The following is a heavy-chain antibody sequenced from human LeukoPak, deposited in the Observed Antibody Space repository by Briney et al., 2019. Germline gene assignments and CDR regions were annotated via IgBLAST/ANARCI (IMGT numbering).Heavy chain of an antibody. D-gene: IGHD2-21*02. CDR2: IYSGGST. CDR1: GFTVSSNY. Sequence: PGGSLRLSFAASGFTVSSNYMSWVRQAPGKGLEWVSVIYSGGSTYYADSVKGRFTISRDNSKNTLYLQMNSLRAEDTAVYYCARDVTAEDAFDIWGQGTMVTVSS. V-gene: IGHV3-66*01. CDR3: ARDVTAEDAFDI. J-gene: IGHJ3*02.